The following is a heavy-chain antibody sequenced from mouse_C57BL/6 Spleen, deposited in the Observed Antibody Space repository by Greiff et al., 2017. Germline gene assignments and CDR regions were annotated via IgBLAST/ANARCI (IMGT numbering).Heavy chain of an antibody. J-gene: IGHJ4*01. CDR1: GYTFTSYW. V-gene: IGHV1-72*01. CDR3: ARALYYYGSSYGNYAMDY. CDR2: IDPNSGGT. D-gene: IGHD1-1*01. Sequence: QVQLQQPGAELVKPGASVKLSCKASGYTFTSYWMHWVKQRPGRGLEWIGRIDPNSGGTKYNEKFKSKATLTVDKPSSTAYMQLSSLTSEDSAVYYCARALYYYGSSYGNYAMDYWGQGTSVTVSS.